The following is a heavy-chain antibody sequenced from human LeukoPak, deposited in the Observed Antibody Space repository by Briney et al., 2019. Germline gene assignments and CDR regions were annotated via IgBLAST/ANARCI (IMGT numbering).Heavy chain of an antibody. D-gene: IGHD6-13*01. CDR2: IYSGGST. J-gene: IGHJ6*03. Sequence: PGGSLRLSCAASGFTVSSNYMSWVRQAPGKGLEWVSVIYSGGSTYYADSVKGRFTISRDNSKNTLYLQMNSLRAEDTAVYYCAREYSSSWRYYYYYMDVWGKGTTVTVSS. V-gene: IGHV3-53*01. CDR1: GFTVSSNY. CDR3: AREYSSSWRYYYYYMDV.